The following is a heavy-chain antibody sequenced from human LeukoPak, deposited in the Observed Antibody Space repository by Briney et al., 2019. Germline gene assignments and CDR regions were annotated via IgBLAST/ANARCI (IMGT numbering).Heavy chain of an antibody. Sequence: PSETLSLTCTVSGGSISSYYWSWIRQPPGKGLEWIGRIYTSGSTNYNPSLKSRVTMSVDTSKNQFSLKLSSVTAADTAVYYCARETTPLRLGELSPFDYWGQGTLVTVSS. V-gene: IGHV4-4*07. CDR3: ARETTPLRLGELSPFDY. CDR2: IYTSGST. D-gene: IGHD3-16*02. J-gene: IGHJ4*02. CDR1: GGSISSYY.